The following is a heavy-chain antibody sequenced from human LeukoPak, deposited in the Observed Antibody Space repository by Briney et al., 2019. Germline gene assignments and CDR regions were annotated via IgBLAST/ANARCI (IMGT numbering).Heavy chain of an antibody. Sequence: SETLSLTCTVSGGSISSYYWSWIRQPPGKGLEWIGYIYYSGSTNYNPSLKSRVTISVDTSKNQFSLKLSSVTAADTAVYYCARDGKAARPNYYYYYMDGWGKGTTVTVSS. CDR2: IYYSGST. D-gene: IGHD6-6*01. J-gene: IGHJ6*03. CDR3: ARDGKAARPNYYYYYMDG. CDR1: GGSISSYY. V-gene: IGHV4-59*01.